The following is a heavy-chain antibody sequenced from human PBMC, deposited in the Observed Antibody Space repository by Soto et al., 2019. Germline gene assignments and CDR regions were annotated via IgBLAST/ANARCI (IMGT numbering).Heavy chain of an antibody. J-gene: IGHJ4*02. V-gene: IGHV1-18*01. CDR2: IDINKGKT. CDR3: ARDRSNNDY. CDR1: GYTFTSYG. Sequence: QVQLVQSGTEVKKPGASVKVSCKSSGYTFTSYGISWVRQAPGQGLEWMGWIDINKGKTDYAQKFQGRVTMTTDTSTSTAFMELRSLTSDDTAVYYCARDRSNNDYRGQGTLVTVSS. D-gene: IGHD1-20*01.